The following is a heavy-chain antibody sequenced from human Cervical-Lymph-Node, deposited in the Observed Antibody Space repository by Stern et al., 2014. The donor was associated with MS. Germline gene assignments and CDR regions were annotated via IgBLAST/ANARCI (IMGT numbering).Heavy chain of an antibody. Sequence: QLVQSGAEVKKPGESLKISCKGSGYRFASYWMGWVRQMPGKGLEWMGIIFRGGSDTKYTPYFQGKVTISADQSTTTVYLEWSSLKASDTATYYCSRTCSVIDCYFSEADFWGQGTLVTVSS. J-gene: IGHJ4*02. D-gene: IGHD2-21*02. CDR1: GYRFASYW. CDR3: SRTCSVIDCYFSEADF. V-gene: IGHV5-51*03. CDR2: IFRGGSDT.